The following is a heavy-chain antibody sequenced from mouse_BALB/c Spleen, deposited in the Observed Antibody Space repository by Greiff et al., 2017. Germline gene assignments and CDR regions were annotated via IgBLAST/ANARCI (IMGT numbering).Heavy chain of an antibody. Sequence: EVKLMESGGGLVKPGGSLKLSCAASGFTFSSYAMSWVRQTPEKRLEWVATISSGGSYTYYPDSVKGRFTISRDNAKNTLYLQMSSLRSEDTAMYYCARLYFDYWGQGTTLTVSS. V-gene: IGHV5-9-3*01. J-gene: IGHJ2*01. CDR2: ISSGGSYT. CDR3: ARLYFDY. CDR1: GFTFSSYA.